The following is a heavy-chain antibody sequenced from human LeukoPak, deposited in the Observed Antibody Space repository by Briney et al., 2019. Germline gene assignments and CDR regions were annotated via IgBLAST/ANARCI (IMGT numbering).Heavy chain of an antibody. Sequence: ASVKASCKASGYTFTSYGISWVRQAPGQGLEWMGWISAYNGNTNYAQKLQGRVTMTTDTSTSTAYMELRSLRSDDTAVYYCARGQLWLLSPHFDYWGQGTLVTVSS. D-gene: IGHD5-18*01. J-gene: IGHJ4*02. CDR1: GYTFTSYG. V-gene: IGHV1-18*04. CDR3: ARGQLWLLSPHFDY. CDR2: ISAYNGNT.